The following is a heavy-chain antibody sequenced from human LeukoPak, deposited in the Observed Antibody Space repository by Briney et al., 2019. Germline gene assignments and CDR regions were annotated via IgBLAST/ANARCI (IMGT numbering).Heavy chain of an antibody. Sequence: SVKVSCKAFGCTFSSYAISWVRQAPGQGLEWMGWTILILGIANYAQKFQGRVTITADKSTSTAYMELSSLRSEDTAVYYCASETGYCSSTSCYGKTPFDYWGQGTLVTVSS. V-gene: IGHV1-69*04. CDR1: GCTFSSYA. CDR2: TILILGIA. J-gene: IGHJ4*02. CDR3: ASETGYCSSTSCYGKTPFDY. D-gene: IGHD2-2*01.